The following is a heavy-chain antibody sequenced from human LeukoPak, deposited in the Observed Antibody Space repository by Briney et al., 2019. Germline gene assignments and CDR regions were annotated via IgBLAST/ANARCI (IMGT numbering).Heavy chain of an antibody. V-gene: IGHV3-21*01. Sequence: GGSLRLSCAASGFTFSSNSMNWVRQAPGKGLEWVSSISSSSSYIYYADSVKGRFTISRDNAKNSLYLQMNSLRAEDTAVYYCARAKVHYYGSGSYYNLFDYWGQGTLVTVSS. J-gene: IGHJ4*02. CDR3: ARAKVHYYGSGSYYNLFDY. CDR1: GFTFSSNS. D-gene: IGHD3-10*01. CDR2: ISSSSSYI.